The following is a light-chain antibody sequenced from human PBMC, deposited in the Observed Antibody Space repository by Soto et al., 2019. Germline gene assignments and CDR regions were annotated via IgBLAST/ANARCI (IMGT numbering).Light chain of an antibody. CDR1: RGVSANY. Sequence: LSQSPGTLSLSPGEGATLSCRASRGVSANYLAWYQQKPGQAPTLLIYGASIRAAGIPDRFSGSGSGTDFTLTIRRLEPEDFAVYYCQQYGSSPRTFGQGTKVDIK. CDR2: GAS. V-gene: IGKV3-20*01. J-gene: IGKJ1*01. CDR3: QQYGSSPRT.